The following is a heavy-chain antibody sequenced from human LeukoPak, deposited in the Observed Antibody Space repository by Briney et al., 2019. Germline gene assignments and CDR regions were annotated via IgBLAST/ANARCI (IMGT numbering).Heavy chain of an antibody. J-gene: IGHJ4*02. CDR3: ARGYVY. CDR2: IYHSGST. D-gene: IGHD3-16*01. V-gene: IGHV4-38-2*02. CDR1: GYSISSGYY. Sequence: SETLSLTCTVSGYSISSGYYWGWTRQPPGKGLEWIGSIYHSGSTYYNPSLKSRVTISVDTSKNQFSLKLSSVTAADTAVYYCARGYVYWGQGTLVTVSS.